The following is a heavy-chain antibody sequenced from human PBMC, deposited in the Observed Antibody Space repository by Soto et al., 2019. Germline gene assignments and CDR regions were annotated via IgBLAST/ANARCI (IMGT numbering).Heavy chain of an antibody. D-gene: IGHD6-6*01. V-gene: IGHV4-59*12. CDR3: ARGSPLSSSFPLDY. CDR2: IYYTGST. CDR1: GGSIRPYY. Sequence: QVQLQESGPGLVKPSETLSLTCTVFGGSIRPYYWSWFRQPPGKELEWIGYIYYTGSTNYSPSLKSRVTMSLDTSKNLLSLKLNSVTAADTAVYYCARGSPLSSSFPLDYWGQGSLVAVSS. J-gene: IGHJ4*02.